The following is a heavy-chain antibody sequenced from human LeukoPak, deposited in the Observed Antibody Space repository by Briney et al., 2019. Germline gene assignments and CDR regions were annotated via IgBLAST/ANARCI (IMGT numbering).Heavy chain of an antibody. CDR2: IGASGEST. D-gene: IGHD5-24*01. CDR1: GFTFSVAA. CDR3: AKDIQLST. V-gene: IGHV3-23*01. Sequence: GGSLRLSCAASGFTFSVAAMSWVRQAPGKGLEWVSLIGASGESTYYADSVTGRFTISRDNSKNTLSLQMNSLRVEDTAMDFCAKDIQLSTWGLGTMVTVSS. J-gene: IGHJ3*01.